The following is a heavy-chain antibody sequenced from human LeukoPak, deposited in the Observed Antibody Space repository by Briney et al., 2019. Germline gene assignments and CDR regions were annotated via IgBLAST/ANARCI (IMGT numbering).Heavy chain of an antibody. CDR2: INSDGSST. CDR3: ARVLDTPMVYGTLGY. CDR1: GFTFSSYW. D-gene: IGHD5-18*01. Sequence: GGSLRLSCAASGFTFSSYWMHWVRQAPGKGLVWVSRINSDGSSTSYADSVKGRFTISRDNAKNTLYLQMNSLRTEDTAAYYCARVLDTPMVYGTLGYWGQGTLVTVSS. V-gene: IGHV3-74*01. J-gene: IGHJ4*02.